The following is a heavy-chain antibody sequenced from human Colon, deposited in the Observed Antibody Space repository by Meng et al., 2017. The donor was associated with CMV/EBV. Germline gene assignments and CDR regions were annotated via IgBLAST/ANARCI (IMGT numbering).Heavy chain of an antibody. D-gene: IGHD6-19*01. CDR2: IRSDGSAT. V-gene: IGHV1-2*02. Sequence: QVQLMQSGAGVKEPGASAKVSCKTSGYTFSDYYMHWVRQAPGQGLEWMGWIRSDGSATNYAQKFRGRVTMTRDASVSTAYMELSGLTSDDTAVYFCVRSSGWSLFDYWGPGALVTVSS. CDR1: GYTFSDYY. J-gene: IGHJ4*02. CDR3: VRSSGWSLFDY.